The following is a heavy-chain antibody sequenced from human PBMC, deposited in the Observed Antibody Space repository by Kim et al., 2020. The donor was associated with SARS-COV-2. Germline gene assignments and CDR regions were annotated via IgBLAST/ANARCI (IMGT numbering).Heavy chain of an antibody. J-gene: IGHJ5*02. CDR2: IYYSGST. Sequence: SETLSLTCTVSGGSISSYYWSWIRQPPGKGLEWIGYIYYSGSTNYNPSLKSRVTISVDTSKNQFSLKLSSVTAADTAVYYCARELGTWKFDPWGQGTLVTVSS. D-gene: IGHD7-27*01. CDR1: GGSISSYY. V-gene: IGHV4-59*13. CDR3: ARELGTWKFDP.